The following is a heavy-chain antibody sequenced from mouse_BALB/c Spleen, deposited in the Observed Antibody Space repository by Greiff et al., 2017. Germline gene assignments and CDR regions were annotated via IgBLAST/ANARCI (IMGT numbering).Heavy chain of an antibody. CDR1: GYAFTNYL. Sequence: QVQLQQSGAELVRPGTSVKVSCKASGYAFTNYLIEWVKQRPGQGLEWIGVINPGSGGTNYNEKFKGKATLTADKSSSTAYMQLSSLTSDDSAVYFCARRNCYMDYWGQGTTLTVSS. CDR2: INPGSGGT. CDR3: ARRNCYMDY. V-gene: IGHV1-54*03. J-gene: IGHJ2*01.